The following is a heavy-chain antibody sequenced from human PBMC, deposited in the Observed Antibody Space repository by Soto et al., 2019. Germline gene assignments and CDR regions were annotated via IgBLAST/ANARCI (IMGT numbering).Heavy chain of an antibody. CDR1: GFTFGDYA. CDR3: TRDLRFLEWFPHYYYYGMDV. D-gene: IGHD3-3*01. CDR2: IRSKAYGGTT. V-gene: IGHV3-49*03. J-gene: IGHJ6*04. Sequence: GGSLRLSCTASGFTFGDYAMSWFRQAPGKGLEWVGFIRSKAYGGTTEYAAPVKGRFTISRDDSKSIAYLQMNSLKTEDTAVYYCTRDLRFLEWFPHYYYYGMDVWGKGTTVTVSS.